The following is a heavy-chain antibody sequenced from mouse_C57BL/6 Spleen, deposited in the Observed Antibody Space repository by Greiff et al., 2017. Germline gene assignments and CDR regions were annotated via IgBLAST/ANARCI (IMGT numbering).Heavy chain of an antibody. J-gene: IGHJ4*01. Sequence: QVQLQQPGAELVKPGASVKLSCQASGYTFTSYWMQWVKQRPGQGLEWIGEIDPSDSYTNYNQKFKGKATLTVDTSSSTAYMQLSSLTSEDSAVYYCARVANYYGSSLYAMDYWGQGTSVTVSS. CDR2: IDPSDSYT. CDR3: ARVANYYGSSLYAMDY. CDR1: GYTFTSYW. D-gene: IGHD1-1*01. V-gene: IGHV1-50*01.